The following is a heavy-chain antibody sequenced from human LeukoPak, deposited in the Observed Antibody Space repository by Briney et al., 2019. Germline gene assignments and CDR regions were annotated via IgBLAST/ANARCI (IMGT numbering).Heavy chain of an antibody. Sequence: ASVKVSCKASGGTFSSYAISWVRQAPGQGLEWMGGIIPIFGAANYAQKFQGRVTITADESTRTAYMELRSLRSEDTAVYYCARATGNSDHSPQEPIDLYFDLWGRGTLVTVSS. D-gene: IGHD4-23*01. CDR1: GGTFSSYA. V-gene: IGHV1-69*01. CDR2: IIPIFGAA. J-gene: IGHJ2*01. CDR3: ARATGNSDHSPQEPIDLYFDL.